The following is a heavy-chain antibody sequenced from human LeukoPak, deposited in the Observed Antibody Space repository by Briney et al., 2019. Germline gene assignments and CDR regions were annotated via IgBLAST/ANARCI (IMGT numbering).Heavy chain of an antibody. Sequence: GGSLRLSCGASGFIFSSYSMTWVRQAPGKGLEWASYIDPTSSPIYYTDSVKGRFTISRDNAQNSLYLQMNSLRDEDTAVYFCARGVGHGDPKTDAFDIWGQGTMVTVS. J-gene: IGHJ3*02. CDR3: ARGVGHGDPKTDAFDI. CDR2: IDPTSSPI. V-gene: IGHV3-48*02. D-gene: IGHD2-21*02. CDR1: GFIFSSYS.